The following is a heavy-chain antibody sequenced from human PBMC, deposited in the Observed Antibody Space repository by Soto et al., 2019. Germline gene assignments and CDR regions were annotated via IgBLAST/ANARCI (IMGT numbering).Heavy chain of an antibody. D-gene: IGHD2-21*01. J-gene: IGHJ4*02. CDR3: ARDRAGGEFGY. V-gene: IGHV4-34*01. Sequence: PSETLSLTCAVYGESFSAYYWTWIRQPPGKGLEWIGEINHSGSTKYNPSLRSRVTVSVDTSKNQFSLRLSSVIAADTAVYYCARDRAGGEFGYWGQGTLVTVSS. CDR1: GESFSAYY. CDR2: INHSGST.